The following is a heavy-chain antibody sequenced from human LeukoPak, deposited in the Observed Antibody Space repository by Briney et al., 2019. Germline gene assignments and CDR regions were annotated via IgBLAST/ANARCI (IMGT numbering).Heavy chain of an antibody. V-gene: IGHV5-51*01. Sequence: GESLKISCKGSGYSFTSYWIGWVRQMPGKGLEWMGIIYPGDPDTRYSPSFQGQVTISADKSISTAYLQWSSLKASDTPMYYCARSGGTVTTSDAFDIWGQGTMVTVSS. CDR3: ARSGGTVTTSDAFDI. D-gene: IGHD4-17*01. J-gene: IGHJ3*02. CDR2: IYPGDPDT. CDR1: GYSFTSYW.